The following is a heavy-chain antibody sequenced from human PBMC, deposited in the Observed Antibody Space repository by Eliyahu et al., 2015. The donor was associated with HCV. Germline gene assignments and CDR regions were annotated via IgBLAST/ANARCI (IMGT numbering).Heavy chain of an antibody. CDR3: ARYSNYVGESFDY. J-gene: IGHJ4*02. V-gene: IGHV4-59*01. Sequence: QVQLQESGPGLVKPSETLSLTCTVSGGSISSYYWSWIRQPPGKGLEWIGYIYYSGGAPSTPSLKSRVTISADTSKNQFSLKLSSVTAADTAVYYCARYSNYVGESFDYWGQGTLVTVSS. D-gene: IGHD4-11*01. CDR1: GGSISSYY. CDR2: IYYSGGA.